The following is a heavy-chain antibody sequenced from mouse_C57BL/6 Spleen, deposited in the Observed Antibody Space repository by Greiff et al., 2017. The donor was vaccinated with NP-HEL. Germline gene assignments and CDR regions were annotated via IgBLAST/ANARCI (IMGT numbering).Heavy chain of an antibody. Sequence: QVQLQQSGAELVRPGASVKLSCKASGYTFTDYYINWVKQRPGQGLEWIARIYPGSGNTYYNEKFKGKATLTAEKSSSTAYMQLSSLTSEDSAVYFCARFYYAFAMDYWGQGASVTVAS. J-gene: IGHJ4*01. CDR2: IYPGSGNT. D-gene: IGHD2-1*01. V-gene: IGHV1-76*01. CDR3: ARFYYAFAMDY. CDR1: GYTFTDYY.